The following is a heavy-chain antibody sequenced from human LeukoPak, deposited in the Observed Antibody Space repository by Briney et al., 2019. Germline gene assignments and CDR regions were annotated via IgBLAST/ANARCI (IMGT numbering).Heavy chain of an antibody. V-gene: IGHV3-23*01. CDR1: GFTFTTNA. D-gene: IGHD4-17*01. CDR3: AKGIGDYGFLHAGLFDT. CDR2: VTVSGYTT. J-gene: IGHJ5*02. Sequence: PGGSLRLSCAASGFTFTTNAMSWVRQAPGKGLEWVSFVTVSGYTTYYVDSVKGRFTISRDNSKSTMYLQLNSLRAEDTAVYFCAKGIGDYGFLHAGLFDTWGQGILVTVSS.